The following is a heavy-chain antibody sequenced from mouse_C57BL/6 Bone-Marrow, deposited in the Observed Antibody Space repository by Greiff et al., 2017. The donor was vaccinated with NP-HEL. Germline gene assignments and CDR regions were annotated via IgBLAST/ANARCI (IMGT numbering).Heavy chain of an antibody. J-gene: IGHJ1*03. D-gene: IGHD1-1*01. CDR3: AREVYYYGSSSYWYFDV. Sequence: EVMLVESGPELVKPGASVKISCKASGYSFTGYYMHWVKQSHGNILDWIGYIYPYNGVSSYNQKFKGKATLTVDKSSSTAYMELRSLTSEDSAVYYCAREVYYYGSSSYWYFDVWGTGTTVTVSS. CDR2: IYPYNGVS. CDR1: GYSFTGYY. V-gene: IGHV1-31*01.